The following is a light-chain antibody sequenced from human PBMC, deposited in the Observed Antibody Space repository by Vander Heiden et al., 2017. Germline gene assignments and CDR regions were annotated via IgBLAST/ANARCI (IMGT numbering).Light chain of an antibody. J-gene: IGKJ4*01. Sequence: DIQMTQSPSSLSASVGDRVTITSRASKTISSYLTWYQQKPGKAPKLLIYAASSLQSGVPSRFSGSSSGTNFTPPISSLQPEDFATYYCQQSYSTPPLTFGGGTTVEIK. CDR2: AAS. CDR1: KTISSY. V-gene: IGKV1-39*01. CDR3: QQSYSTPPLT.